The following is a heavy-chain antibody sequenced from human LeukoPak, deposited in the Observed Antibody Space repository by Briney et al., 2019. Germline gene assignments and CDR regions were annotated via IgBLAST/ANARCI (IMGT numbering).Heavy chain of an antibody. J-gene: IGHJ4*02. CDR1: GFSFSSYY. CDR3: VRENHGSFDY. V-gene: IGHV3-21*01. Sequence: GESLRLSCAASGFSFSSYYVNWVRQAPGKGLEWVSCISSSSTYIYYADSVRGRFAISRDNAKNSLYLQMNSLRAEDTAVYYCVRENHGSFDYWGQGSLVTVSS. D-gene: IGHD1-14*01. CDR2: ISSSSTYI.